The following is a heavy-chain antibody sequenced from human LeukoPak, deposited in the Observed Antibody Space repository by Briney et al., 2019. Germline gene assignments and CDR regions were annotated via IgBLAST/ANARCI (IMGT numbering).Heavy chain of an antibody. J-gene: IGHJ4*02. D-gene: IGHD6-19*01. CDR1: GYTFTSYA. Sequence: ASVKVSCKASGYTFTSYAMHWVRQAPGQRLEWMGWINAGNGNTKYSQKFQGRVTITRDTSASTAYMGLSSLRSEDTAVYYCARDLGSSGCDYWGQGTLVTVSS. V-gene: IGHV1-3*01. CDR2: INAGNGNT. CDR3: ARDLGSSGCDY.